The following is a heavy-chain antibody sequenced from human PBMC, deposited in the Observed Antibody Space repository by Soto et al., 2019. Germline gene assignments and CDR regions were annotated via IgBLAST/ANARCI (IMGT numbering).Heavy chain of an antibody. V-gene: IGHV1-2*02. CDR3: ARGPYYVPAYGMDV. Sequence: ASVKVSCKASGYTFTDYYIHWVRQAPGQGLEWMGWISPRTGSANFAQRFQGRVSMTRDTSITTAYMELRRLKSDDTAVYYCARGPYYVPAYGMDVWGQVTTFTVSS. CDR2: ISPRTGSA. CDR1: GYTFTDYY. D-gene: IGHD3-10*02. J-gene: IGHJ6*02.